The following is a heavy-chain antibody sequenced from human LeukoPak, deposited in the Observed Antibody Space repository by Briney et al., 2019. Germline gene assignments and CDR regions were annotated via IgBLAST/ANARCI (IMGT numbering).Heavy chain of an antibody. Sequence: ASVKVSCKASGYTFTSYDINWERQATGQGLEWMGWMNPNSGNTGYAQKFQGRVTMTRNTSISTAYMELSSLRSEDTAVYYCARGLVWGSYRYIDYWGQGTLVTVSS. CDR2: MNPNSGNT. V-gene: IGHV1-8*01. D-gene: IGHD3-16*02. CDR3: ARGLVWGSYRYIDY. J-gene: IGHJ4*02. CDR1: GYTFTSYD.